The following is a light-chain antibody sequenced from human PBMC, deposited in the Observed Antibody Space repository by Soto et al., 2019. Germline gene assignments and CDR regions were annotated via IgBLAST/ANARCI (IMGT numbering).Light chain of an antibody. J-gene: IGKJ4*01. CDR3: QQRSNWPPLP. CDR1: QSVSSY. CDR2: DAS. Sequence: EIVSTKSPATLSLYPRERANLSCMSSQSVSSYLAWYQQKPGQAPRLLIYDASNRATGIPARFSGSGSGTDFTLTISSLEPEDFAVYYCQQRSNWPPLPFGGGTKV. V-gene: IGKV3-11*01.